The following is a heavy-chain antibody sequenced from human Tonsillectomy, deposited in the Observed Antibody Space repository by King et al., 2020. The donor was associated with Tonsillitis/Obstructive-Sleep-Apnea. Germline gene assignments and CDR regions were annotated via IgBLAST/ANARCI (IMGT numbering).Heavy chain of an antibody. CDR1: GFTFSTYY. Sequence: VQLVESGGGLVQPGGSLRLSCAASGFTFSTYYMTWVRRAPGQGLEWVANIKQDGSERYYVDSVKGRFTISRDNAKNSLFLQMNSLRAEDTAVYYCAREEGWFDPWGQGALVIVSS. CDR3: AREEGWFDP. V-gene: IGHV3-7*03. CDR2: IKQDGSER. J-gene: IGHJ5*02.